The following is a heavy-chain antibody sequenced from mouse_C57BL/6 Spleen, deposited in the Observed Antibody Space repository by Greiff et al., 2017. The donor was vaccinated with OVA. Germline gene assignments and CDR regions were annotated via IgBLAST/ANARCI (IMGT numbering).Heavy chain of an antibody. J-gene: IGHJ3*01. CDR3: ARSPCAY. V-gene: IGHV1-55*01. CDR2: IYPGSGST. CDR1: GYTFTSYW. Sequence: QVQLQQPGAELVKPGASVKMSCKASGYTFTSYWITWVKQRPGQGLEWIGDIYPGSGSTNYNEKFKSKDTLTVDTSSSTAYRQLSRLTSEDSAVYYCARSPCAYWGQGTLVTVSA.